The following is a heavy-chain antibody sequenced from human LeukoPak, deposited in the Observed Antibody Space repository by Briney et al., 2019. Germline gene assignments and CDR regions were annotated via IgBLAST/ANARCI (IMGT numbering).Heavy chain of an antibody. CDR2: IRYDGSNK. J-gene: IGHJ4*02. CDR3: ARAGLGYSGYDGNFDY. CDR1: GFTFDDYA. V-gene: IGHV3-30*02. Sequence: GGSLRLSCAASGFTFDDYAMHWVRQAPGKGLEWVAFIRYDGSNKYYADSVKGRFTISRDNAKNSLYLQMDSLRAEDTAVYYCARAGLGYSGYDGNFDYWGQGTLVTVSS. D-gene: IGHD5-12*01.